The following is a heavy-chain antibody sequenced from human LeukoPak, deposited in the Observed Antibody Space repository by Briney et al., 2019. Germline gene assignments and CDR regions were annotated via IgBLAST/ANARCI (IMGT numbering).Heavy chain of an antibody. CDR2: ISGSAGST. J-gene: IGHJ4*02. D-gene: IGHD5-24*01. CDR1: GYSFTSYW. Sequence: GESLKISCKGSGYSFTSYWISWVRQMPGKGLEWVSAISGSAGSTYYGNSVKGRFTISRDNSKNTLYLQMNSLRAEDTALYYCAKHGLEMATQRIDFWGQGTLVTVSS. V-gene: IGHV3-23*01. CDR3: AKHGLEMATQRIDF.